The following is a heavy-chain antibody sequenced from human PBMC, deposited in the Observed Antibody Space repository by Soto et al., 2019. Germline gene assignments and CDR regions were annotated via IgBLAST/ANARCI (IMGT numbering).Heavy chain of an antibody. V-gene: IGHV4-34*01. CDR2: INHSGST. CDR3: AGENFFFDSVAGTYYYYGMDV. D-gene: IGHD6-19*01. Sequence: SETLSLTCAVYGGSFSGYYWSWIRQPPGKGLEWIGEINHSGSTNYNPSLKSRVTISVDTSKNQFSLKLSSVTAADTAVYYCAGENFFFDSVAGTYYYYGMDVWGQGTTVTVSS. J-gene: IGHJ6*02. CDR1: GGSFSGYY.